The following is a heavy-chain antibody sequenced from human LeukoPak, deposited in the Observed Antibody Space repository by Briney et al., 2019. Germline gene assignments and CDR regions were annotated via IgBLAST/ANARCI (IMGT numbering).Heavy chain of an antibody. CDR2: ISSSTTYI. J-gene: IGHJ5*02. CDR3: ARVVIGENSA. CDR1: GFHFSTYN. D-gene: IGHD2-21*01. Sequence: GGSLRLSCAASGFHFSTYNMNWVRQAPGKGLEWVSSISSSTTYIYYADSVKGRFTISRDDAKNSLYLQMNSLRVEDTAVYYCARVVIGENSAWGQGTLVTVSS. V-gene: IGHV3-21*01.